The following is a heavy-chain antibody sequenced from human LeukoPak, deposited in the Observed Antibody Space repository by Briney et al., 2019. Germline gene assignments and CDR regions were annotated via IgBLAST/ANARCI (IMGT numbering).Heavy chain of an antibody. D-gene: IGHD6-6*01. CDR1: GGSISSYY. V-gene: IGHV4-4*07. CDR3: ARDATGSSSEYYYYYMDV. CDR2: IYTSGST. Sequence: SETLSLTCTVSGGSISSYYWSWIRQPAGKGLEWIGRIYTSGSTNYNPSLKSRVTMSVDTSKNQFSLKLSSVTAADTAVYYCARDATGSSSEYYYYYMDVWGKGTTVTVSS. J-gene: IGHJ6*03.